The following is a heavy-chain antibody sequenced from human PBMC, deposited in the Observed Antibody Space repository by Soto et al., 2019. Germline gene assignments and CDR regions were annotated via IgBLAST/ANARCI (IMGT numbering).Heavy chain of an antibody. CDR3: ATAFDRRDHYFVY. Sequence: SVKVSCKASGCTFTSYGIIWVRQAPGQGLEWMGWISAYNGNTNYAQKLQGRVTMTTDTSTSTAYMELRSLRSDDTAVYYCATAFDRRDHYFVYWGQGTLVTVSS. D-gene: IGHD3-9*01. J-gene: IGHJ4*02. V-gene: IGHV1-18*01. CDR2: ISAYNGNT. CDR1: GCTFTSYG.